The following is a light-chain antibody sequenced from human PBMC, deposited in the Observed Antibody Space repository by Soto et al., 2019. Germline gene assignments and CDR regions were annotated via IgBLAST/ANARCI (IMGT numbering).Light chain of an antibody. CDR2: DVS. CDR1: SSDVGGYNY. J-gene: IGLJ1*01. V-gene: IGLV2-14*01. CDR3: SSYTSSSTRV. Sequence: QSALTQPASVSGSPGQSITISCTGTSSDVGGYNYVSWYQQHPGKAPKLMIYDVSNRLSGVSNRFSGSKSGNTASLTISGLQAEDVADYYCSSYTSSSTRVFGTGTKLTVL.